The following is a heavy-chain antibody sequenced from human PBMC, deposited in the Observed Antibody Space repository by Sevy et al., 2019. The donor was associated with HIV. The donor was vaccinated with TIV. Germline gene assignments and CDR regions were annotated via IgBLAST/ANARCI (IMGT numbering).Heavy chain of an antibody. J-gene: IGHJ4*02. Sequence: ASVKVSCKASGYTFTGYYMHWVRQVPGQGLEWMGWINPNSGGTNYAQKFQGRVTMTRDTSISTAYMELSRLRSDDTVVYYCARVGYFDLLFPFDYWGQGTLVTVSS. D-gene: IGHD3-9*01. CDR3: ARVGYFDLLFPFDY. CDR2: INPNSGGT. V-gene: IGHV1-2*02. CDR1: GYTFTGYY.